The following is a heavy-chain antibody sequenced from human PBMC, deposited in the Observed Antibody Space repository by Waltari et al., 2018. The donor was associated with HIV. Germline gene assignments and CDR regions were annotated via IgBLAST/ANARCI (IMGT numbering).Heavy chain of an antibody. J-gene: IGHJ3*02. CDR2: IYHSGRH. V-gene: IGHV4-30-2*01. D-gene: IGHD5-18*01. CDR3: VRDQGGRGYLGAFDI. Sequence: QLQLQESGSGLVKPSQTLSLTCAVSGGSISSGGYSWSWIRLPPGKALGWIGYIYHSGRHSSNPYLKSRVTISGDRSKKQFSLKLSSVTAADTAVYHCVRDQGGRGYLGAFDIWGQGTMVTVSS. CDR1: GGSISSGGYS.